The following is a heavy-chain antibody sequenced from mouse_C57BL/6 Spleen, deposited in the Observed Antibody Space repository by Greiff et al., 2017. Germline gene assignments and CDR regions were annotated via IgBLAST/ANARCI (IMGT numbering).Heavy chain of an antibody. D-gene: IGHD2-4*01. J-gene: IGHJ2*01. Sequence: QVQLQQPGAELVRPGSSVKLSCKASGYTFTSYWMHWVKQRPIQGLEWIGNIDPSDSETHYNQKFKDKATLTVDKSSSTAYMQLSSLTSEDSAVYYWARWDDYDALDYWGQGTTLTVSS. V-gene: IGHV1-52*01. CDR1: GYTFTSYW. CDR3: ARWDDYDALDY. CDR2: IDPSDSET.